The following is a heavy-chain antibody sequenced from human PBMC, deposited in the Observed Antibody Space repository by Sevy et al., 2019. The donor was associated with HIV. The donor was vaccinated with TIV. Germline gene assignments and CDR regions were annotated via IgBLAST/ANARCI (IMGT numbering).Heavy chain of an antibody. CDR2: INTGNGNT. J-gene: IGHJ4*02. V-gene: IGHV1-3*04. CDR1: GYTFTTYA. CDR3: AKDSMYSSGWIFDY. Sequence: ASVKVSGKASGYTFTTYAIHWVRQAPGQRLEWMGWINTGNGNTKYSQNLQGRITFTRDTSASTTYMELSSLRSEDTAVYYCAKDSMYSSGWIFDYWGQGTLVTVSS. D-gene: IGHD6-19*01.